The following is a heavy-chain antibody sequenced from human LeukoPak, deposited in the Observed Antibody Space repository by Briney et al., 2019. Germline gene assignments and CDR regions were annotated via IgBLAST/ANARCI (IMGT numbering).Heavy chain of an antibody. Sequence: ASVTVSCKASGYTFTGYYMHWVRQAPGQGLEWMGRINPNSGGTNYAQKFQGTVTRTRDTSISTANMELSRLRSDDTAVQSWAKGQLSLPVDYWGQGSLVTVSS. J-gene: IGHJ4*02. D-gene: IGHD5-18*01. CDR2: INPNSGGT. CDR3: AKGQLSLPVDY. V-gene: IGHV1-2*06. CDR1: GYTFTGYY.